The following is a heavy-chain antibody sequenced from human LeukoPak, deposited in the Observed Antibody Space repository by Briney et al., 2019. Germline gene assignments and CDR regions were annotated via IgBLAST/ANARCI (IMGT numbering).Heavy chain of an antibody. CDR2: IDPSDSYT. J-gene: IGHJ2*01. Sequence: GESLKISCKGSGYSFTSYWISWVRQMPGKGLEWMGRIDPSDSYTNYSQSFQGHVTISADESISTAYLQWSSLKASDTAMYYCARLGGDYRDWYFDLWGRGTLVTVSS. V-gene: IGHV5-10-1*01. D-gene: IGHD4-17*01. CDR1: GYSFTSYW. CDR3: ARLGGDYRDWYFDL.